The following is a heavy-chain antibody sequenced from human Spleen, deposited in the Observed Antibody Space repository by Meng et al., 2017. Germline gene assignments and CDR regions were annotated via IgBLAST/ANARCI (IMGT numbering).Heavy chain of an antibody. Sequence: ASVKVSCKASGYTFTGYYMHWVRQAPGQGLEWMGWINPNSGGTNYAQKFQGRVTMTGDTSISTAYMELSGLRSDDTAVYYCARDRPQSGSYLYYYYGMDVWGQGTTVTVSS. J-gene: IGHJ6*02. V-gene: IGHV1-2*02. CDR1: GYTFTGYY. CDR2: INPNSGGT. D-gene: IGHD1-26*01. CDR3: ARDRPQSGSYLYYYYGMDV.